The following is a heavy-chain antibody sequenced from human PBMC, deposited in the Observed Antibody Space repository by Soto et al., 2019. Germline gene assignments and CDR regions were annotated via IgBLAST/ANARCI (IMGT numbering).Heavy chain of an antibody. J-gene: IGHJ6*02. V-gene: IGHV3-30*04. D-gene: IGHD6-13*01. CDR1: GFTFSSYA. CDR2: ISYDGRNK. CDR3: ARSIAGAVTSWGSSYCYYRLDV. Sequence: QVQLVESGGGVVQPGRSLRLSCAASGFTFSSYAMHWVRQAPGKGLEWVAVISYDGRNKYYADSVKGRFTISRDNSKNTLYLQMNRLRAEYTAVYYCARSIAGAVTSWGSSYCYYRLDVWGQGTTVTVS.